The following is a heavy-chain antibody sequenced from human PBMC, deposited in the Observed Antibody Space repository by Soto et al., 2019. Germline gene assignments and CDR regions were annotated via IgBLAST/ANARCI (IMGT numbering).Heavy chain of an antibody. V-gene: IGHV4-31*03. CDR2: IYHGGNT. CDR1: GDSVTRGNYY. J-gene: IGHJ6*02. Sequence: QVQLQESGPGLVKPSQTLSLTCSVSGDSVTRGNYYWSWFRQHPGRGLEWIGHIYHGGNTYYYPSFTSRRTISIDTSKNQFSLRLNSVTAADTAVYYGARDRGGEVFKESGIDVWGRGTTVTVSS. D-gene: IGHD3-10*01. CDR3: ARDRGGEVFKESGIDV.